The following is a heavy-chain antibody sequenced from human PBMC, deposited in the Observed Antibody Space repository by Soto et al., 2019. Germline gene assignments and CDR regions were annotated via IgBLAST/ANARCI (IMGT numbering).Heavy chain of an antibody. Sequence: ASVKVSCKASGYTFTSYGISWVRQAPGQGLEWMGWISAYNGNTNYAQKLQGRVTMTTDTSTSTAYMELRSLRSDDTAVYYCAREREDYGGNLNWFDPWGQGTLVTVSS. CDR3: AREREDYGGNLNWFDP. CDR2: ISAYNGNT. V-gene: IGHV1-18*01. CDR1: GYTFTSYG. D-gene: IGHD4-17*01. J-gene: IGHJ5*02.